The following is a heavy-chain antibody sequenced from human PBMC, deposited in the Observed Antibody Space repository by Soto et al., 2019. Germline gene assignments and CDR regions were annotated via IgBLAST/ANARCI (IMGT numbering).Heavy chain of an antibody. V-gene: IGHV1-18*04. Sequence: SXKVSFKASGYTXSSYGISWVRQAPGQGLEWMGWISAYNGNTNYAQKLQGRVTMTTDTSTSTAYMELRSLRSDDTAVYYFARAGGYDSSAPTSPPSYWGQGTLGTVSS. CDR3: ARAGGYDSSAPTSPPSY. D-gene: IGHD3-22*01. J-gene: IGHJ4*02. CDR2: ISAYNGNT. CDR1: GYTXSSYG.